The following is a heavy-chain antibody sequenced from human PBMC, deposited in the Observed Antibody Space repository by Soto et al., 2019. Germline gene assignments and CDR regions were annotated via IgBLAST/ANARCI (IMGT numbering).Heavy chain of an antibody. CDR3: ARHGNYALDY. J-gene: IGHJ4*02. Sequence: QISLRESGPTLVKPTQTLTLTCSLSGFSLSTSGVAVYWIRQPPGKALEWLALVYWNDTKHYRPPLRSRLTITKDTSKNQVVLTMTNMDPADTATYYCARHGNYALDYWGQGTLVTVSS. V-gene: IGHV2-5*01. D-gene: IGHD3-16*01. CDR1: GFSLSTSGVA. CDR2: VYWNDTK.